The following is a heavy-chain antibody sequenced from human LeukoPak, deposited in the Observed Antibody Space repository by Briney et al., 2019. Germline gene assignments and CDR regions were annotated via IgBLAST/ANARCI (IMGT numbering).Heavy chain of an antibody. CDR3: ARLVGATVN. J-gene: IGHJ4*02. CDR1: GGSISSYY. Sequence: SETLSLTCTVSGGSISSYYWSWIRQPPGKGLEGIGYIYYSGSTNYNPSLKSRVTISVDTSKNQFFLKLSSVTAADTAVYYCARLVGATVNWGQGTLVTVSS. V-gene: IGHV4-59*01. D-gene: IGHD1-26*01. CDR2: IYYSGST.